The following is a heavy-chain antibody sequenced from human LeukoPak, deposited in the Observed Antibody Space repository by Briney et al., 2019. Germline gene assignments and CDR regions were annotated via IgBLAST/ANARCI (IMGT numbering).Heavy chain of an antibody. CDR2: INHSGST. Sequence: SETLSLTCAVYGGSFSGYYWSWIRQPPGKGLEWIGEINHSGSTNYNPSLKSRVTISVDTSKNQFSLKLSSVTAADTAVYYCASRGQVVAAAGTGGYFDYWGQGTLVTVSS. J-gene: IGHJ4*02. CDR1: GGSFSGYY. D-gene: IGHD6-13*01. V-gene: IGHV4-34*01. CDR3: ASRGQVVAAAGTGGYFDY.